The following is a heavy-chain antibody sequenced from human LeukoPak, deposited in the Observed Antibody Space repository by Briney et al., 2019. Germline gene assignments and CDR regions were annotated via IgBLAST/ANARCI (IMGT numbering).Heavy chain of an antibody. CDR2: IYSSGRT. J-gene: IGHJ4*02. Sequence: PSETLSLTCTVSGGSISGHYWSWIRQPPGKGLEWIGHIYSSGRTNFNPSLETRLTMSVDTPKNQVSLKLNSVTAADTAVYYCARIRLGGSGWYYFDYWGQGTLVTVSS. CDR3: ARIRLGGSGWYYFDY. CDR1: GGSISGHY. D-gene: IGHD6-19*01. V-gene: IGHV4-59*11.